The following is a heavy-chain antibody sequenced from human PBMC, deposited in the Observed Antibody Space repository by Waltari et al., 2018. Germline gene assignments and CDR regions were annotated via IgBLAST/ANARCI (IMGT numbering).Heavy chain of an antibody. CDR2: ISAYNGNT. V-gene: IGHV1-18*01. Sequence: QVQLVQSGAEVKKPGASVKVSCKASGYTFTSYGISWVRQAPGQGLEWMGWISAYNGNTNYAQKHQGRVTMATDTSTSTAFMELRGMGSDDTAVYYCARFLVAGTSRYFDYWGQGTLVTVSS. D-gene: IGHD2-15*01. CDR3: ARFLVAGTSRYFDY. J-gene: IGHJ4*02. CDR1: GYTFTSYG.